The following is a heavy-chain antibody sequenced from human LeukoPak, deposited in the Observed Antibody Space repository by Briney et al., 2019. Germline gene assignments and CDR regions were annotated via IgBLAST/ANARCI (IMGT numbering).Heavy chain of an antibody. CDR1: GGSISSSSYY. D-gene: IGHD5-24*01. J-gene: IGHJ4*02. Sequence: SETLSLTCTVSGGSISSSSYYWGWIRQPPGKGLEWIASIYYSGSTYYNPSLKSRVTISVDTSKNQFSLKLSSVTAADTAVYYCARSGTEDGYNIYFDHWGQGALVTVSS. V-gene: IGHV4-39*07. CDR3: ARSGTEDGYNIYFDH. CDR2: IYYSGST.